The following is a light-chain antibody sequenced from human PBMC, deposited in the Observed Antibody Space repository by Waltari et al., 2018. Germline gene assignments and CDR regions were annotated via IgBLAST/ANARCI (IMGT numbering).Light chain of an antibody. CDR3: QTGGHGTWV. J-gene: IGLJ3*02. CDR2: VNSDGSH. V-gene: IGLV4-69*01. Sequence: QLLLTQSPSASASLGASVKLPCTLSSGHSSHVIAWLLQQPEEGPRFLTKVNSDGSHRKGAEIPDRFSGSSSGAERYLRISSLQSEDEADYCCQTGGHGTWVFGGGTKLTVL. CDR1: SGHSSHV.